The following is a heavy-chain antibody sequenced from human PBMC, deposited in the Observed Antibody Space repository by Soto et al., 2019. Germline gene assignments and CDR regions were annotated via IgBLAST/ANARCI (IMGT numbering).Heavy chain of an antibody. CDR2: IIPIFGTA. CDR1: GGTFSSYA. CDR3: APSLLGIGGATNGFVDY. D-gene: IGHD1-26*01. J-gene: IGHJ4*02. V-gene: IGHV1-69*13. Sequence: GAPVKVSCKASGGTFSSYAISWVRQAPGQGLEWMGGIIPIFGTANYAQKFQGRVTITADESTSTAHMELSSLRSEDTAVYYCAPSLLGIGGATNGFVDYWGQGTLVTVSS.